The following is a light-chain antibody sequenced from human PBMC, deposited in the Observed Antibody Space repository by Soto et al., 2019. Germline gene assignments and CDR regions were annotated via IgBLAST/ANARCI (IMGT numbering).Light chain of an antibody. J-gene: IGKJ4*01. Sequence: EIVLTQSPATLSLSPGERATLSCRASQSVSSNLAWYQQKPGQAPRLLIYDASNRATGIPARFSGSGFGTDFTLTISSLEPEDFAVYYCQHRSNWPTFGGGTKVEIK. CDR3: QHRSNWPT. CDR2: DAS. V-gene: IGKV3-11*01. CDR1: QSVSSN.